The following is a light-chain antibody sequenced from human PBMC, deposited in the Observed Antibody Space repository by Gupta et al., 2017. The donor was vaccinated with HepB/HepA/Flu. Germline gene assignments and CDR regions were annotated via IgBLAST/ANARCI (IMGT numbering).Light chain of an antibody. CDR3: QHHYVSPFS. CDR1: QSVLYSTNKRNY. V-gene: IGKV4-1*01. J-gene: IGKJ3*01. Sequence: DIVMTQSPDSLAVSLGETAPVNCKSSQSVLYSTNKRNYIAWYQKKPGQPPKLLFSWASTRHSGVPDRFVAGGSGTDFTLTINSLQADDVAVYYCQHHYVSPFSFGPGPKVEIK. CDR2: WAS.